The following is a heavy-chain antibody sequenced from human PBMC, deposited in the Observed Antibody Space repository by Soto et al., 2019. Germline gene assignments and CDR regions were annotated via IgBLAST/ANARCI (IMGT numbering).Heavy chain of an antibody. CDR3: ATSSDWSPLLDY. D-gene: IGHD6-19*01. J-gene: IGHJ4*02. V-gene: IGHV1-2*02. CDR2: INNGGGT. Sequence: GASVKVSCKASQYTFTNFYLHWVRQAPGERPERMGWINNGGGTIYAQKFQGRLTMTRDTSITTAYMELSRLSSDDTAFYYCATSSDWSPLLDYWGQGTLVTVSS. CDR1: QYTFTNFY.